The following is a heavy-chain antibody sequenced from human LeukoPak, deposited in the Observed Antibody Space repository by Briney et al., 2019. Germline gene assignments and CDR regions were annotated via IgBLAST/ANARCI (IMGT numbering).Heavy chain of an antibody. Sequence: GASVKVSCKASGYTSTSYGISWVRQAPRQGLEWMGWISAYNGNTNYAQKLQGRVTMTTDTSTSTAYMELRSLRSDDTAVYYCARDPSPVGASEYDYWGQGTLVTVSS. V-gene: IGHV1-18*01. CDR3: ARDPSPVGASEYDY. D-gene: IGHD1-26*01. CDR2: ISAYNGNT. CDR1: GYTSTSYG. J-gene: IGHJ4*02.